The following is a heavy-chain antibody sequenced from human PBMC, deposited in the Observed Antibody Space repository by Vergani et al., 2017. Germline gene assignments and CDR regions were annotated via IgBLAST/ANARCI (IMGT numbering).Heavy chain of an antibody. CDR1: GFTFSSYT. CDR3: ARVVRGPSDYFDY. Sequence: QLVESGGGLVQPGRSLRLSCAASGFTFSSYTMSWVRQAPGKGLEWVSSITSSSSYIYYADSVKGRFTISRDNAKNSLYLQMNSLRAEDTAVYNCARVVRGPSDYFDYWGQGTLVTVSS. V-gene: IGHV3-21*01. J-gene: IGHJ4*02. CDR2: ITSSSSYI. D-gene: IGHD3-10*01.